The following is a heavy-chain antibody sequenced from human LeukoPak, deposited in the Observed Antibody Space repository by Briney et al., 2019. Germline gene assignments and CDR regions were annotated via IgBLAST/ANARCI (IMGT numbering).Heavy chain of an antibody. CDR2: INPSGGST. Sequence: ASVKVSCKASGYTFTSYYMHWVRQAPGQGLEWMGIINPSGGSTSYAQKFQGRVTMTRDTSTSTVYMELSSLRSEDTAVYYRARDWFGILEWLAPSDYWGQGTLVTVSS. D-gene: IGHD3-3*01. CDR1: GYTFTSYY. CDR3: ARDWFGILEWLAPSDY. J-gene: IGHJ4*02. V-gene: IGHV1-46*01.